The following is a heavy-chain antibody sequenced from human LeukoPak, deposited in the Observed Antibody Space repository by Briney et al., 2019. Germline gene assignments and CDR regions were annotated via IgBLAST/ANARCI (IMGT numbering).Heavy chain of an antibody. D-gene: IGHD6-19*01. Sequence: PSETLSLTCAVYGGSFSGYYWCWIRQPPGKGLEWIGEINHSGSTNYNPSLKSRVTISVDTSKNQFSLKLSSVTAADTAVYYCARHFSRGWTYHYGMDVWGQGITVTVSS. V-gene: IGHV4-34*01. J-gene: IGHJ6*02. CDR2: INHSGST. CDR1: GGSFSGYY. CDR3: ARHFSRGWTYHYGMDV.